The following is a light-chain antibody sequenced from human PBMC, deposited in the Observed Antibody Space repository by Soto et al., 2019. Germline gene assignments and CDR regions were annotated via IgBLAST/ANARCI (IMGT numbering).Light chain of an antibody. Sequence: EIVMTQSPATLSVSPGERATLSCRASQSVSSTFAWYQQKPGQAPRLLIYDASTRATGVPARFSGSGSGTEFTLTISSLQSEDFAVYYCQQYNSWPMFTFGQGTKLE. CDR1: QSVSST. V-gene: IGKV3-15*01. CDR2: DAS. J-gene: IGKJ2*01. CDR3: QQYNSWPMFT.